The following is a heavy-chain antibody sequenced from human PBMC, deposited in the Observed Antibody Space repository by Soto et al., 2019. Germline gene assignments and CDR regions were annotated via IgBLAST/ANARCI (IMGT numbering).Heavy chain of an antibody. CDR1: GYSFTDYH. CDR2: INPKSGGT. D-gene: IGHD3-22*01. J-gene: IGHJ5*02. Sequence: GASVKVSCKASGYSFTDYHIHWVRQAPGQGLEWLGRINPKSGGTSTAQKFQGWVTMTTDTSISTASMELARLTSDDTAIYYCASWFASSGYQPWGQGTLVTVSS. V-gene: IGHV1-2*04. CDR3: ASWFASSGYQP.